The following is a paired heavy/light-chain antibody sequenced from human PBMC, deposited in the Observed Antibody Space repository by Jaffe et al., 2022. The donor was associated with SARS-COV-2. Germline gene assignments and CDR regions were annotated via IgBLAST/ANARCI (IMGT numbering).Heavy chain of an antibody. CDR3: TRHIEQGDLGIGYYYYGMDV. J-gene: IGHJ6*02. CDR2: IRSKANSYAT. Sequence: EVQLVESGGGLVQPGGSLKLSCAASGFTFSGSAMHWVRQASGKGLEWVGRIRSKANSYATAYAASVKGRFTISRDDSKNTAYLQMNSLKTEDTAVYYCTRHIEQGDLGIGYYYYGMDVWGQGTTVTVSS. D-gene: IGHD6-13*01. V-gene: IGHV3-73*02. CDR1: GFTFSGSA.
Light chain of an antibody. CDR1: NIGSKS. CDR3: QVWDSSSDHPGVV. Sequence: SYVLTQPPSVSVAPGQTARITCGGNNIGSKSVHWYQQKPGQAPVLVVYDDSDRPSGIPERFSGSNSGNTATLTISRVEAGDEADYYCQVWDSSSDHPGVVFGGGTKLTVL. CDR2: DDS. V-gene: IGLV3-21*02. J-gene: IGLJ2*01.